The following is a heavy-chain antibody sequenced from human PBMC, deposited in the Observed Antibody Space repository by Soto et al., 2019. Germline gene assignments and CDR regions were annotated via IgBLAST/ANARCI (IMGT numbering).Heavy chain of an antibody. J-gene: IGHJ4*02. CDR1: GGSISSGGYS. CDR2: IYHSGST. D-gene: IGHD1-20*01. V-gene: IGHV4-30-2*01. Sequence: QLQLQESGSGLVKSSQTLSLTCAVSGGSISSGGYSWSWIRQPPGRGLEWIAYIYHSGSTFYNPSLRSRVTKSIDRSKNQFSLNLTSVTAADTAMYFCARVGITGTYWGQGTLVTVSS. CDR3: ARVGITGTY.